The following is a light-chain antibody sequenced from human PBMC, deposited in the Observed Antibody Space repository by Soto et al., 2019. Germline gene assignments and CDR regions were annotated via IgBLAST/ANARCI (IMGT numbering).Light chain of an antibody. V-gene: IGLV2-8*01. CDR1: SSDVGGYNF. CDR2: EVS. CDR3: TSYAGNNNFV. J-gene: IGLJ1*01. Sequence: QSVRTQPPSASGSPGQSVTNSCTGTSSDVGGYNFVSWYQQHPGKAPKLLIYEVSKRPSGVPARFSGSKSGNTASLTVSGLQSEDEADYYCTSYAGNNNFVFATGTKVTVL.